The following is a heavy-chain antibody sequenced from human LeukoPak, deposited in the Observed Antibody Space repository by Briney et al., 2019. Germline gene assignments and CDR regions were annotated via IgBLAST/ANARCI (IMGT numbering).Heavy chain of an antibody. Sequence: ASVKVSCKVSGYTLTELSMHWMRQAPGKGLEWMGGFDPEDGETIYAQKFQGRVTITEDTSTDTAYMELSSLRSEDTAVYYCATNNYDSSGDAFDIWGQGTMVTVSS. J-gene: IGHJ3*02. CDR3: ATNNYDSSGDAFDI. V-gene: IGHV1-24*01. CDR1: GYTLTELS. D-gene: IGHD3-22*01. CDR2: FDPEDGET.